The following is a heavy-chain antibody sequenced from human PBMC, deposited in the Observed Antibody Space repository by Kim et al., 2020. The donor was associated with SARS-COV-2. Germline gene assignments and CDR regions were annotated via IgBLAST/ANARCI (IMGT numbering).Heavy chain of an antibody. CDR1: GFTFSSYG. CDR2: IWYDGSNK. D-gene: IGHD2-21*02. J-gene: IGHJ6*02. V-gene: IGHV3-33*01. CDR3: ARDHIVVVTPRGMDV. Sequence: GGSLRLSCAASGFTFSSYGMHWVRQAPGKGLEWVAVIWYDGSNKYYADSVKGRFTISRDNSKNTLYLQMNSLRAEDTAVYYCARDHIVVVTPRGMDVWGQGTTVTVSS.